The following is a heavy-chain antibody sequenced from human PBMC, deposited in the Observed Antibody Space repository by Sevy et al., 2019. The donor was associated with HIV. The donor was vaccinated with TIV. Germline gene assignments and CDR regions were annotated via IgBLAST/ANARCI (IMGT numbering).Heavy chain of an antibody. D-gene: IGHD6-19*01. CDR2: ISYDGSNK. Sequence: GGSLRLSCAASGFTFSSYGMHWVRQAPGKGLEWVAVISYDGSNKYYADSVKGRFTISRDNSKNRLYLQMNSLRAEDTAVYYCAKVLIAVAGTEPRYYYYGMDVWGQGTTVTVSS. CDR1: GFTFSSYG. CDR3: AKVLIAVAGTEPRYYYYGMDV. V-gene: IGHV3-30*18. J-gene: IGHJ6*02.